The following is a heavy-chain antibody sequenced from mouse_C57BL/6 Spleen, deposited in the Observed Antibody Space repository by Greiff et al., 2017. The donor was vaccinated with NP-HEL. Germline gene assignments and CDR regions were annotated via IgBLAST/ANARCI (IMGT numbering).Heavy chain of an antibody. Sequence: QVQLKQPGAELVKPGASVKLSCKASGYTFTSYWMQWVKQRPGQGLEWIGEIDPSDSYTNYNQKFKGKATLTVDTSSSTAYMQLSSLTSEDSAVYYCARNYGNYVSYYFDYWGQGTTLTVSS. CDR2: IDPSDSYT. V-gene: IGHV1-50*01. J-gene: IGHJ2*01. D-gene: IGHD2-1*01. CDR3: ARNYGNYVSYYFDY. CDR1: GYTFTSYW.